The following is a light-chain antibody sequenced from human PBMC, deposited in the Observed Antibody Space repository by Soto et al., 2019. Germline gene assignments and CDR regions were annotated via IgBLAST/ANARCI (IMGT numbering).Light chain of an antibody. CDR2: AAS. V-gene: IGKV1-17*01. Sequence: DIQMTQSPSSLSASVGDRVTITCRASQDIRNDLGWYQQKPGKDPKRLIYAASSLQSGVPSRFSGSGSGTEFTLTIRSLQPEDYATYYWLKHSDYTPTFGQGTKVEI. J-gene: IGKJ1*01. CDR1: QDIRND. CDR3: LKHSDYTPT.